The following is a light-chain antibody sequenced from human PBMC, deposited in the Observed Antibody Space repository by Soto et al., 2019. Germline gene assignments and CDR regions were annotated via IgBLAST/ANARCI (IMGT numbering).Light chain of an antibody. CDR2: AAS. Sequence: AIRMTQSPSSFSASTGDRVTITCRTSQGISSYLAWYQQKPGKAPKLLIYAASTLQSGVPSRFRGSGSGTDFTLTISCLQSEDFATYYCQQYYSYPRTFGQGTKLEIK. CDR3: QQYYSYPRT. CDR1: QGISSY. V-gene: IGKV1-8*01. J-gene: IGKJ2*02.